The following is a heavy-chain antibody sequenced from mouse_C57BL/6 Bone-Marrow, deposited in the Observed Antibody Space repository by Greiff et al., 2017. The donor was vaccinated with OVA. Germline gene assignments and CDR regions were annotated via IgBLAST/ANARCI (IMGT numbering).Heavy chain of an antibody. Sequence: EVMLVESGGGLVKPEGSLKLSCAASGFPFSSYALSWVRQTPEKRLEWVATISDGGSYTYYPDNVKGRFTISRDNAKNNLYLQMSHLKSEDTAMYYCARGGKRFDYWGQGTTLTVSS. CDR3: ARGGKRFDY. J-gene: IGHJ2*01. CDR2: ISDGGSYT. V-gene: IGHV5-4*03. CDR1: GFPFSSYA.